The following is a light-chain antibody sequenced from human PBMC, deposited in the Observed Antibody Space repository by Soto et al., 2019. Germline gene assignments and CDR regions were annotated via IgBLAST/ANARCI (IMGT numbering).Light chain of an antibody. CDR3: QQYNTYSPERT. J-gene: IGKJ1*01. CDR2: DAS. CDR1: QSIGRW. V-gene: IGKV1-5*01. Sequence: GERVTITCWASQSIGRWLAWYQQKPGKAPKLLIYDASSLESGVPSRFSGSGSGTEFTLTISSLQPDDFATYYCQQYNTYSPERTFGQGTKVDI.